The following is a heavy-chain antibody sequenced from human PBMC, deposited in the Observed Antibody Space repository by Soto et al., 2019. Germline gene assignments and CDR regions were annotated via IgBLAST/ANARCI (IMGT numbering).Heavy chain of an antibody. CDR2: IKSKTDGGTT. J-gene: IGHJ4*01. Sequence: GGSLRLSCAASGITFSNAWINWVCQAPGKGLEWVGRIKSKTDGGTTDYAEPVKGRFAISRDDSNNMVYLQMNSLKIEDTAVYYCTTDSYSTIIIVRFDYWGHGTLVTVS. CDR3: TTDSYSTIIIVRFDY. CDR1: GITFSNAW. V-gene: IGHV3-15*07. D-gene: IGHD3-22*01.